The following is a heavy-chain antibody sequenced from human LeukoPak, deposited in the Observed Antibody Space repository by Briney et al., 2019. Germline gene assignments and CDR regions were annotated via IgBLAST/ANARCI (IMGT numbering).Heavy chain of an antibody. J-gene: IGHJ4*02. D-gene: IGHD5-24*01. V-gene: IGHV4-34*01. CDR1: GASFSGYY. CDR3: ARVVERATATDY. CDR2: IYYSGST. Sequence: SETLSLTCAVYGASFSGYYWSWIRQPPGKGLEWIGSIYYSGSTYYNPSLKSRVTISVDTSKNQFSLKLSSVTAADTAVYYCARVVERATATDYWGQGTLVTVSS.